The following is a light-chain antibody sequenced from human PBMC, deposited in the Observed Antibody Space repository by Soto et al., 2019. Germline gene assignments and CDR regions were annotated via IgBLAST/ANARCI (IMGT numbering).Light chain of an antibody. CDR2: AAS. CDR1: QSVTTN. J-gene: IGKJ1*01. V-gene: IGKV3-15*01. Sequence: EIVMTQSPATLSVSPGERATLSCRASQSVTTNLAWYQQKPGQAPRLLIYAASTRATGIPTRFSGGGSGTEFTLTISSLQSEDFAVYYCQQYNNWPPRWTFGQVTKVEIK. CDR3: QQYNNWPPRWT.